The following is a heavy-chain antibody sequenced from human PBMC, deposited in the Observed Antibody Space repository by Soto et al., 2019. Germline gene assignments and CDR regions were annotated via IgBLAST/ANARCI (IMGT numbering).Heavy chain of an antibody. CDR3: AKVRRDDSSGSPYYGMDV. CDR1: GFTFSSYA. CDR2: ISGSGGST. V-gene: IGHV3-23*01. J-gene: IGHJ6*02. D-gene: IGHD3-22*01. Sequence: GGSLRLSXAASGFTFSSYAMSWVRQAPGKGLEWVSAISGSGGSTYYADSVKGRFTISRDNSKNTLYLQMNSLRAEDTAVYYCAKVRRDDSSGSPYYGMDVWGQGTTVTVSS.